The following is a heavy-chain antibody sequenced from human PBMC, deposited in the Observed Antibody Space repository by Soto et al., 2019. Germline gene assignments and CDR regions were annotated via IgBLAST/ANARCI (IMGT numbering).Heavy chain of an antibody. CDR3: ARVPGYSIGDL. CDR1: GYTFTSYA. CDR2: INAGNGNT. J-gene: IGHJ2*01. D-gene: IGHD2-21*01. Sequence: QVQLVQSGAEVKKPGASVKVSCKASGYTFTSYAMHWVRQAPGQRLEWMGWINAGNGNTKYSQKFQGRVTITRDTSARTANMELSSLRPEDTAVYSCARVPGYSIGDLWGRGTLFTVSS. V-gene: IGHV1-3*01.